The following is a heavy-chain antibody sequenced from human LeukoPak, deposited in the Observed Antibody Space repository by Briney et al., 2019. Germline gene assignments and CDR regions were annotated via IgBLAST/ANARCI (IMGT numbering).Heavy chain of an antibody. CDR1: GGSFSGYY. Sequence: SETLSLTRAVYGGSFSGYYWSWIRQPPGKGLEWIGEINHSGSTNYNPSLKSRVTISVDTSKNQFSLKLSSVTAADTAVYYCARPPYCSGGSCYSYWGQGTLVTVSS. D-gene: IGHD2-15*01. J-gene: IGHJ4*02. V-gene: IGHV4-34*01. CDR2: INHSGST. CDR3: ARPPYCSGGSCYSY.